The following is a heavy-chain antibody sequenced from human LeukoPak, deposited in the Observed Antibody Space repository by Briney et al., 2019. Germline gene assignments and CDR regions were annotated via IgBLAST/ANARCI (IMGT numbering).Heavy chain of an antibody. V-gene: IGHV1-46*01. Sequence: ASVKVSCKASGYTFTGYYIHWVRQAPGQGLEWMEIINPSGGSTSYAQKFQGSVTMTGDTSTSTFYMELSSLRSEDTAVYYCASRSACSGGSCYQFDYWGQGTLVTVSS. J-gene: IGHJ4*02. D-gene: IGHD2-15*01. CDR2: INPSGGST. CDR1: GYTFTGYY. CDR3: ASRSACSGGSCYQFDY.